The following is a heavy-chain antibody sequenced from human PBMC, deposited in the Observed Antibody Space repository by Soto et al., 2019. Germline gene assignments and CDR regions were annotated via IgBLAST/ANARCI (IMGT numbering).Heavy chain of an antibody. Sequence: GASVKVSCKASGYTFTGYYLHWVRQAPGQGLEWMGWINPASGGTKYSQKFQGRVTITRDTSASTAYMELSSLRSEDTAVYYCARDIRRYSSSWQSYFDYWGQGTLVTVSS. CDR2: INPASGGT. CDR1: GYTFTGYY. CDR3: ARDIRRYSSSWQSYFDY. D-gene: IGHD6-13*01. J-gene: IGHJ4*02. V-gene: IGHV1-2*02.